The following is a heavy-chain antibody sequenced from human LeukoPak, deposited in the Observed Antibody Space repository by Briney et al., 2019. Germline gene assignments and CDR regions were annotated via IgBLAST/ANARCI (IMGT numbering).Heavy chain of an antibody. CDR3: AKAYQRGSSGYSDY. D-gene: IGHD3-22*01. V-gene: IGHV4-39*07. J-gene: IGHJ4*02. Sequence: SETLSLTCTVSGGSISSSSYYWGWIRQPPGKGLEWIGSIYYSGSTYYNPSLKSRVTISVDTSKNQFSLKLSSVTAADTAVYYCAKAYQRGSSGYSDYWGQGTLVTVSS. CDR1: GGSISSSSYY. CDR2: IYYSGST.